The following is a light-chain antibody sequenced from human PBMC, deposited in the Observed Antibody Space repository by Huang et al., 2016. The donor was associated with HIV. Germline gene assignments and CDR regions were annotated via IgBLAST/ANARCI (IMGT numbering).Light chain of an antibody. CDR3: QQYYSLPQT. V-gene: IGKV4-1*01. Sequence: DIIMSQSPESLTVSLGERATLNCRSSQSVYASSTSKDYMAWFQQKPGQPPKLLLFWASSREVGVPDRFSGSGSGTHFTLTIANLQPEDAAIYYCQQYYSLPQTFGQGIRV. CDR2: WAS. J-gene: IGKJ1*01. CDR1: QSVYASSTSKDY.